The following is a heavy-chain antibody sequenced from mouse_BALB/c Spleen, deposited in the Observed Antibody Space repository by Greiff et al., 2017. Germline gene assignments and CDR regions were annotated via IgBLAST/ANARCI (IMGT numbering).Heavy chain of an antibody. CDR3: ARELLFAMDY. V-gene: IGHV5-12-1*01. D-gene: IGHD2-1*01. CDR1: GFAFSSYD. CDR2: ISSGGGST. Sequence: DVMLVESGGGLVKPGGSLKLSCAASGFAFSSYDMSWVRQTPEKRLEWVAYISSGGGSTYYPDTVKGRFTISRDNAKNTLYLQMSSLKSEDTAMYYCARELLFAMDYWGQGTSVTVSS. J-gene: IGHJ4*01.